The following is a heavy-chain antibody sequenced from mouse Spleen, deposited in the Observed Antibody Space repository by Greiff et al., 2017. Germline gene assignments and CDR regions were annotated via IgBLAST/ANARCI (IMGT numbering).Heavy chain of an antibody. D-gene: IGHD2-10*01. V-gene: IGHV1-18*01. CDR2: INPNNGGT. J-gene: IGHJ2*01. CDR3: ARAGAYYGNYLYYFDY. CDR1: GYTFTDYN. Sequence: EVQLQQSGPELVKPGASVKIPCKASGYTFTDYNMDWVKQSHGKSLEWIGDINPNNGGTIYNQKFKGKATLTVDKSSSTAYMELRSLTSEDTAVYYCARAGAYYGNYLYYFDYWGQGTTLTVSS.